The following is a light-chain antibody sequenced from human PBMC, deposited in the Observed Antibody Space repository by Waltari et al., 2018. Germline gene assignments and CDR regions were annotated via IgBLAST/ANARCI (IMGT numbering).Light chain of an antibody. CDR1: SSDVGGYNY. Sequence: QSALTQPASVSGSPGQSITISCTGTSSDVGGYNYVSWYQQHPGKAPKLIIYDVSKRPSGCSNRFSGSKSGNTASLTISGLQAEDEADFYCSSYTSSSTLLFGGGTKLTVL. CDR3: SSYTSSSTLL. J-gene: IGLJ3*02. CDR2: DVS. V-gene: IGLV2-14*01.